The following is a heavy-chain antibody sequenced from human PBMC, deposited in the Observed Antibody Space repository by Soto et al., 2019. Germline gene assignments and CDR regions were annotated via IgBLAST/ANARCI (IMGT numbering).Heavy chain of an antibody. CDR2: IYWDDDK. Sequence: QITLKESGPTLVKPTQTLTLTCTFSGFSLSTSGVGVGWIRQPPGEALEWLALIYWDDDKRYSPSLKSRLSITKDPSKTQVVLTMPNMDPVDTATYYCTHTPPATVTTSAEYFQHWGQGTLVTVSS. J-gene: IGHJ1*01. D-gene: IGHD4-17*01. CDR1: GFSLSTSGVG. V-gene: IGHV2-5*02. CDR3: THTPPATVTTSAEYFQH.